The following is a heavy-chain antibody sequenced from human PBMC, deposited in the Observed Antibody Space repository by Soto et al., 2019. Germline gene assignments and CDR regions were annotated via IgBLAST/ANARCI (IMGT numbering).Heavy chain of an antibody. Sequence: SVKVSWKASGGSFSRYSITLVRQAPGHGLEWIGRIIPIFGIASYAQKFQGRVTITADESTSTAYMELSSLRSDDTAVYYCAREDRDRETGLVPAAIDGMDVWGQGTTVTSP. CDR3: AREDRDRETGLVPAAIDGMDV. V-gene: IGHV1-69*13. J-gene: IGHJ6*02. CDR2: IIPIFGIA. D-gene: IGHD2-2*01. CDR1: GGSFSRYS.